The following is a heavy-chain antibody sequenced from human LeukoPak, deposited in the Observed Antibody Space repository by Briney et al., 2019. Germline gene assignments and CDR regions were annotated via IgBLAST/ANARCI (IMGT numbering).Heavy chain of an antibody. Sequence: GGSLRLSCAASGFTFSSYAMHWVRQAPGKGLEWVAVISYDGSNKYYADSVKGRFTISRDNSKNTLYLQMNSLRAEDTAVYYCASEPGDGSLWGQGTLVTVSS. CDR3: ASEPGDGSL. CDR1: GFTFSSYA. J-gene: IGHJ4*02. V-gene: IGHV3-30-3*01. D-gene: IGHD1-1*01. CDR2: ISYDGSNK.